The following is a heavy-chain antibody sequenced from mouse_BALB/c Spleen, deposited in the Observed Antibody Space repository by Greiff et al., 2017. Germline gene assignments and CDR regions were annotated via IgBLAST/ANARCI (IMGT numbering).Heavy chain of an antibody. CDR1: GYSITSGYY. V-gene: IGHV3-6*02. CDR2: ISYDGSN. Sequence: EVQLKESGPGLVKPSQSLSLTCSVTGYSITSGYYWNWIRQFPGNKLEWMGYISYDGSNNYNPSLKNRISITRDTSKNQFFLKLNSVTTEDTATYYCAREWNFDYWGQGTTLTVSS. J-gene: IGHJ2*01. CDR3: AREWNFDY.